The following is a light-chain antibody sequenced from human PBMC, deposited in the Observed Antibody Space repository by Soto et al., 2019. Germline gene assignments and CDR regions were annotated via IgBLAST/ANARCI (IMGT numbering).Light chain of an antibody. CDR3: QQRSNWPRT. J-gene: IGKJ1*01. CDR1: QSVSSY. Sequence: EIVMTGSPATLSVSPGERAAVSSRASQSVSSYLAWYQQKNGQAPRLLIYDASNRDTGIPARFSGSGSGTDCTLPISRLEPEDFEVYYCQQRSNWPRTFGQGTKVDIK. V-gene: IGKV3-11*01. CDR2: DAS.